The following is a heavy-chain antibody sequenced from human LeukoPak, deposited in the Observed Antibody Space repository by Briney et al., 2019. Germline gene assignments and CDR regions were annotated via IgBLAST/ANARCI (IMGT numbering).Heavy chain of an antibody. Sequence: GGSLRLSCAASGFTFTNYAMSWVRQAPGKGLEWVSAISGSGGSTYYAESVKGRFAISRDNAKNSLYLQMNSLRAEDTAVYYCARDSANDYGDYWGQGTLVTVSS. V-gene: IGHV3-23*01. CDR1: GFTFTNYA. CDR3: ARDSANDYGDY. CDR2: ISGSGGST. D-gene: IGHD6-25*01. J-gene: IGHJ4*02.